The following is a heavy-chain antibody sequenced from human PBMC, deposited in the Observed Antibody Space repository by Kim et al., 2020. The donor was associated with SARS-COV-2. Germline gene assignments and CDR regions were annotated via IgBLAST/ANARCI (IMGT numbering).Heavy chain of an antibody. D-gene: IGHD2-15*01. CDR3: AKDAGGCSGGSCYSGPIDY. CDR1: GFTFDDYA. CDR2: ISWNSGSI. V-gene: IGHV3-9*01. Sequence: GGSLRLSCAASGFTFDDYAMHWVRQAPGKGLEWVSGISWNSGSIGYADSVKGRFTISRDNAKNSLYLQMNSLRAEDTALYYCAKDAGGCSGGSCYSGPIDYWGQGTLVTVSS. J-gene: IGHJ4*02.